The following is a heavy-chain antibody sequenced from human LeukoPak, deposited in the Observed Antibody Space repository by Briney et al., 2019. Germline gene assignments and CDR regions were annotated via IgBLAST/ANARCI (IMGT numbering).Heavy chain of an antibody. J-gene: IGHJ4*02. CDR3: ARVEPPDYFDASGYLDY. CDR2: IYTGGST. V-gene: IGHV3-66*02. CDR1: GFTVNSNY. Sequence: PGGSLRLSCAASGFTVNSNYMIWVRQAPGTGLQWVSVIYTGGSTYYTDSVKGRFTISRDNSKNTVYLQMNSLRGEDTAVYYCARVEPPDYFDASGYLDYWGQGILVTVSS. D-gene: IGHD3-22*01.